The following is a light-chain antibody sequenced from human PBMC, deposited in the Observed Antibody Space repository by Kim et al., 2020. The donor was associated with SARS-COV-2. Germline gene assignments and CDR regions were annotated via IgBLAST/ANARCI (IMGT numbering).Light chain of an antibody. CDR2: AAS. J-gene: IGKJ4*01. V-gene: IGKV1-39*01. Sequence: ASVGNRVTIPCRASQCINSYLHWSQQNPGKAPTLLIYAASSLQSGVPSRFSGSGSATDFTLSICSLQPEAFATYYSQPTYSTPLTFGGGTKVDI. CDR3: QPTYSTPLT. CDR1: QCINSY.